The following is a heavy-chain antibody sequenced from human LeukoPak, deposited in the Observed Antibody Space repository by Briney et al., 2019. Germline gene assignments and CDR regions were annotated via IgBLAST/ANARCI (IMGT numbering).Heavy chain of an antibody. J-gene: IGHJ4*02. CDR1: GFTFSSYW. V-gene: IGHV3-7*01. Sequence: PGGSLRLSCAASGFTFSSYWMSWVRQAPGKGLEWVANIKQDGSEKHYVDSVKGRFTISRDNAKNPLYLQMNSLRAEDTAVYYCARDMITFATREMRYWGQGTLVTVSS. D-gene: IGHD3-16*01. CDR2: IKQDGSEK. CDR3: ARDMITFATREMRY.